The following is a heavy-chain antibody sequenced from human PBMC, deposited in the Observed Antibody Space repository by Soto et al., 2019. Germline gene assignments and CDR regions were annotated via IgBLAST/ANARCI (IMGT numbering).Heavy chain of an antibody. J-gene: IGHJ4*02. V-gene: IGHV5-51*01. CDR2: IYPGDSDT. CDR1: GYSFTTYW. Sequence: PGESLKISCKASGYSFTTYWIGWVRQMPGKGLEWMGLIYPGDSDTRYSPSFQGQVTISVDKSINKAYLQWSGLKASDTAVYYCARNHSRTQFYLDYWGQGNLVTVSS. D-gene: IGHD6-13*01. CDR3: ARNHSRTQFYLDY.